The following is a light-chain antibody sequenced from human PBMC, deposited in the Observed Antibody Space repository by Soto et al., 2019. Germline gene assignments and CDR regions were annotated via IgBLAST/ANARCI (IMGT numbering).Light chain of an antibody. CDR1: SSDVGGYNY. CDR2: DVS. J-gene: IGLJ1*01. CDR3: SSYTNEV. Sequence: QSALTQPASVSGSPGQSITISCTGTSSDVGGYNYVSWYQQHPGKAPKLMIYDVSNRPSGVSNRFSGSKSGNTASLTISGLQAEDEADYYCSSYTNEVFGTGTKLTVL. V-gene: IGLV2-14*01.